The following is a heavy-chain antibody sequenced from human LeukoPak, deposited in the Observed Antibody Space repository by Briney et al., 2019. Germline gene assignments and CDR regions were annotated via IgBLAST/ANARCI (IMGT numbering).Heavy chain of an antibody. J-gene: IGHJ4*02. D-gene: IGHD5-12*01. Sequence: ASVKVSCKSSGYTFTDYYMHWVRQAPGQGLEWMGRINLNSGGTNYAQKFQGRVTMTRDTAISTAYMEVSRLRSDDTAVYYCARDWSVATIDYWGQGTLVTVSS. CDR3: ARDWSVATIDY. V-gene: IGHV1-2*06. CDR2: INLNSGGT. CDR1: GYTFTDYY.